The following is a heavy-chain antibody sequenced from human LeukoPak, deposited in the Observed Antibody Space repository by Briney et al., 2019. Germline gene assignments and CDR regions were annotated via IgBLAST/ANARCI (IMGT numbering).Heavy chain of an antibody. V-gene: IGHV4-59*01. CDR3: AREGYDSSGFPRAFDI. CDR1: GGSISSYY. Sequence: SETLSLTCTVSGGSISSYYWSWIRQPPGKGLEWIGYIYYSGSTNYNPSLKSRVTISVDTSKNQFSLKLSSVTAADTAVYYCAREGYDSSGFPRAFDIWGQGTMVTVSS. CDR2: IYYSGST. D-gene: IGHD3-22*01. J-gene: IGHJ3*02.